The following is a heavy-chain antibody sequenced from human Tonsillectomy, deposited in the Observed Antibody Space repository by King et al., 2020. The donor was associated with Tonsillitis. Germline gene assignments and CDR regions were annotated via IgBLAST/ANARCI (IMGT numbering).Heavy chain of an antibody. V-gene: IGHV3-30*02. CDR1: GFTFSSYG. J-gene: IGHJ4*02. D-gene: IGHD6-13*01. Sequence: VQLVESGGGVVQPGGSLRISCAASGFTFSSYGMHWVRQAPGKGLEWVAFIRYDGSNKYYADSVKGRFTISRDNSKNTLYLQMNSLRAEDTAVYYCVTGTYYFYYWGQGTLVTVSS. CDR3: VTGTYYFYY. CDR2: IRYDGSNK.